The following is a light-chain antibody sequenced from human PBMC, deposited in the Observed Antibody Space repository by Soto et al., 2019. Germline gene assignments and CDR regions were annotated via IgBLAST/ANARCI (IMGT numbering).Light chain of an antibody. Sequence: DIVFTQAPGTLSLSPGKRATLSCRSSQSVSSYLARYQQKPGQAPRLLIYGASNRATGIPDRFSGSGSGTDFTLTISRLEPEDFAVYYCQQYGSSGTFGQGTKVDIK. J-gene: IGKJ1*01. CDR2: GAS. V-gene: IGKV3-20*01. CDR3: QQYGSSGT. CDR1: QSVSSY.